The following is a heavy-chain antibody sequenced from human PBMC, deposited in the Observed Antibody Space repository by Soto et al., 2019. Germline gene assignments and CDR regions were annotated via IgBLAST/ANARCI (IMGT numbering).Heavy chain of an antibody. Sequence: GGSLRLSCAASGFTFSSYGMHWVRQAPGKGLEWVAVIWYDGSNKYYADSVKGRFTISRDNSKNTLYLQMNSLRAEDTAVYYCARDARRDDYYDSSGYISAYYYGMDVWGQGTTVTVSS. CDR2: IWYDGSNK. CDR1: GFTFSSYG. V-gene: IGHV3-33*01. CDR3: ARDARRDDYYDSSGYISAYYYGMDV. J-gene: IGHJ6*02. D-gene: IGHD3-22*01.